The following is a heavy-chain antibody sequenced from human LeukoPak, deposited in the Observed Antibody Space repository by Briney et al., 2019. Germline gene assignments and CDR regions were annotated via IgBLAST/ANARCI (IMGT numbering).Heavy chain of an antibody. D-gene: IGHD5-12*01. CDR3: ASPSSGYSGYER. J-gene: IGHJ4*02. CDR1: GFTVSSNY. V-gene: IGHV3-53*04. CDR2: IYSGGST. Sequence: GGSPRLSCAASGFTVSSNYMSWVRQAPGKGLEWVSAIYSGGSTYYADSVKGRFTISRHNSKNTLYLQMNSLRAEDTAVYYCASPSSGYSGYERWGQGTLVTVSS.